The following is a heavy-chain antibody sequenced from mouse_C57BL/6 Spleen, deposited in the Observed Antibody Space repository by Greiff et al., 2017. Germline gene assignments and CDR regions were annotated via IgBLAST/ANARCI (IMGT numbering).Heavy chain of an antibody. CDR1: GYAFSSYW. Sequence: QVQLQQSGAELVKPGASVKISCKASGYAFSSYWMNWVKQRPGKGLEWIGQIYPGDGDTNYNGKFKGKATLTADKSSSTAYMQLSSLTSEDSAVYFCARWGNWNYAMDYWGQGTSVTVSS. V-gene: IGHV1-80*01. CDR2: IYPGDGDT. D-gene: IGHD2-1*01. CDR3: ARWGNWNYAMDY. J-gene: IGHJ4*01.